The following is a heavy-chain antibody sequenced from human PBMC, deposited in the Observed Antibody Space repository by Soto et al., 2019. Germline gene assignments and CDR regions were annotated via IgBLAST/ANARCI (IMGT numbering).Heavy chain of an antibody. CDR1: GGTFSSYA. D-gene: IGHD3-22*01. CDR2: IIPIFGTA. J-gene: IGHJ6*02. Sequence: ASVKVSCKASGGTFSSYAISWVRQAPGQGLEWMGGIIPIFGTANYAQKFQGRVTITADESTSTAYWELSSLRSEDTAVYYCAGLHYYDSSGYYYPTDGMDVWGQGTTVTVSS. CDR3: AGLHYYDSSGYYYPTDGMDV. V-gene: IGHV1-69*13.